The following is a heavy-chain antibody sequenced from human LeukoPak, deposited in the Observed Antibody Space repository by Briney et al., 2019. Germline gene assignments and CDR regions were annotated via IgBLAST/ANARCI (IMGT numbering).Heavy chain of an antibody. CDR1: GFTFSSYV. CDR3: ARDWVLQYSSSFDY. CDR2: ISYDGSNK. V-gene: IGHV3-30*04. J-gene: IGHJ4*02. D-gene: IGHD6-13*01. Sequence: GGSLRLSCAASGFTFSSYVMHWVRQAPGKGLEWVAVISYDGSNKYYADSVKGRFTISRDNSKNTLYLQMNRLRAEDTAVYYCARDWVLQYSSSFDYWGQGTLVTVSS.